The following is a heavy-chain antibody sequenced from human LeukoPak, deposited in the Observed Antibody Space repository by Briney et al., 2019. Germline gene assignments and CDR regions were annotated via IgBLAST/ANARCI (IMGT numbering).Heavy chain of an antibody. D-gene: IGHD4-11*01. V-gene: IGHV1-8*01. Sequence: ASVKVSCKASGYTFTSYDINWVRQATGQGLEWMGWMNPNSGNTGYAQKFQGRVTMNRNTSISTAYMELSSLRSEDTAVYYCARGPRNDYSDRNSYYFDYWGQGTLVTVSS. CDR3: ARGPRNDYSDRNSYYFDY. J-gene: IGHJ4*02. CDR1: GYTFTSYD. CDR2: MNPNSGNT.